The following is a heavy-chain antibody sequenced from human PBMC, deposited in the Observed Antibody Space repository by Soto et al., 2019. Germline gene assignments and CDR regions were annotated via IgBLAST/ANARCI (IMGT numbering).Heavy chain of an antibody. D-gene: IGHD6-13*01. CDR1: ADSISNYY. Sequence: QVQLQESGPGLVKPSETLSLTCTVSADSISNYYWSWIRQPPGKGLEWIGYIYYSGSTHYNPSLNSRVTISVDTSNNQFSLKLSSVTAADTAVYYCARHLWVGSSWYLGALDIWGQGTMVTVSS. CDR3: ARHLWVGSSWYLGALDI. J-gene: IGHJ3*02. V-gene: IGHV4-59*08. CDR2: IYYSGST.